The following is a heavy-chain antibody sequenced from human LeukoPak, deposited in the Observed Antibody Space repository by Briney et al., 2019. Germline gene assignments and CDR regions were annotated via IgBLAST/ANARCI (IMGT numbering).Heavy chain of an antibody. CDR2: IFYSGST. CDR1: GGSITSYY. CDR3: ARKTSSSWCFDY. J-gene: IGHJ4*02. V-gene: IGHV4-59*08. Sequence: PSETLSLTCTVSGGSITSYYWSWIRQPPGKGLEWIGYIFYSGSTPYNPSLKSRVTISLDTSKNQFSLRLSSVTAADTAVYYCARKTSSSWCFDYWGQGTLVTVSS. D-gene: IGHD6-13*01.